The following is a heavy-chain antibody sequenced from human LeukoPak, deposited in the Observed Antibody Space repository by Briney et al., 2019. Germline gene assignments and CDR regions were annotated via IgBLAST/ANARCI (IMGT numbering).Heavy chain of an antibody. CDR3: ARGSGSGHYFDY. Sequence: GGSLRLPCAASGFTFSTSPMNWVRQAPGKGPEWVSYISSSSGTIYYADSVKGRFTISRDNAENSLYLQMNSLRAEDTAVYYCARGSGSGHYFDYWGQGTLVTVSS. CDR1: GFTFSTSP. J-gene: IGHJ4*02. V-gene: IGHV3-48*04. CDR2: ISSSSGTI. D-gene: IGHD2-15*01.